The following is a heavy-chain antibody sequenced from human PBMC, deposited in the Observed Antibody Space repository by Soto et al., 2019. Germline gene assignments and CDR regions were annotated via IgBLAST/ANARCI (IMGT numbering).Heavy chain of an antibody. J-gene: IGHJ4*02. CDR2: INPNSGGT. Sequence: GASVKVSCKASGYTFTGYYMHWVRQAPGQGLEWMGWINPNSGGTNYAQKFQGWVTMTRDTSISTAYMELSRLRSDDTAVYYCAREGHYYGSGSLDYWGQGTLVTVSS. V-gene: IGHV1-2*04. CDR3: AREGHYYGSGSLDY. CDR1: GYTFTGYY. D-gene: IGHD3-10*01.